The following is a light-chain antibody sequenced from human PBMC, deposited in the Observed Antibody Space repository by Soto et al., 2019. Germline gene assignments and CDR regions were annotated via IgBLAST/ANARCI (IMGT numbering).Light chain of an antibody. J-gene: IGLJ2*01. Sequence: QSALTQPASVSGSPGQSITISCTGTNSDIGGYNYVSWYQQHPGKAPEYMIYDVSNRPSGVSNSFSGSKAGNTAALTISGVEAGDEADYYCSSYTRSSTRYVVFGGGTKVTVL. V-gene: IGLV2-14*01. CDR2: DVS. CDR3: SSYTRSSTRYVV. CDR1: NSDIGGYNY.